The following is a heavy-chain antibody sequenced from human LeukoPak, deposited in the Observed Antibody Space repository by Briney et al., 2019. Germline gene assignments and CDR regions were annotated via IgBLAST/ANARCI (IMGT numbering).Heavy chain of an antibody. V-gene: IGHV4-30-4*01. Sequence: SETLSLTCTVYGGSFSGYCWSWIRQPPGKGLEWIGYFSYTGSTYYNPSVKSRVSISVDTSKNQFSLKLTSATAADTAVYYCARALNGYFYALDSWGQGTLVTVSS. CDR2: FSYTGST. J-gene: IGHJ4*02. D-gene: IGHD2/OR15-2a*01. CDR3: ARALNGYFYALDS. CDR1: GGSFSGYC.